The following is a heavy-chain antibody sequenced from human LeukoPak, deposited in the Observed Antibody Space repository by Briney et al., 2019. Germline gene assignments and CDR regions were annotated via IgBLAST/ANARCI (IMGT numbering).Heavy chain of an antibody. CDR2: ISRSGSTR. V-gene: IGHV3-11*01. J-gene: IGHJ3*02. D-gene: IGHD3-22*01. CDR3: ARTAYYYDSSGYDDAFDI. CDR1: GFSFSNAW. Sequence: GGSLRLSCATSGFSFSNAWMNWIRQAPGKGLEWVSHISRSGSTRYYADSLKGRFTISRDNAKNSLYLQMNSLRAEDTAVYYCARTAYYYDSSGYDDAFDIWGQGTMVTVSS.